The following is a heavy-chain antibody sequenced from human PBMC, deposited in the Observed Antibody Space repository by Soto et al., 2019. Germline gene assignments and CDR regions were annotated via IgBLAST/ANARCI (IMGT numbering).Heavy chain of an antibody. CDR2: ISGSGGST. V-gene: IGHV3-23*01. D-gene: IGHD3-22*01. CDR1: GFTFSSYA. CDR3: AKGVRSYYYYGMDV. Sequence: EVQLLESGGDLVQPGGSLRLSCAASGFTFSSYAMTWVRQAPGKGLEWVSGISGSGGSTYYADSVKGRFTISRENSKNTMYLQMNSLRAEDTAVYYCAKGVRSYYYYGMDVWGQGTTVTVSS. J-gene: IGHJ6*02.